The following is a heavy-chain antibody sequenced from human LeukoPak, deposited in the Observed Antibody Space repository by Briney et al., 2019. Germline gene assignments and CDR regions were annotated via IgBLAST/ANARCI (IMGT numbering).Heavy chain of an antibody. CDR3: ARDTAAFDI. V-gene: IGHV3-30*04. Sequence: GRSLRLSCAASGFTFSSYAMHWVRQAPGKGLQWVAVISYDGSNTYYADSAKGRFTISRDNSKNTLYLRMNSLRAEDTAVYYCARDTAAFDIWGQGTMVTVSS. J-gene: IGHJ3*02. CDR1: GFTFSSYA. CDR2: ISYDGSNT.